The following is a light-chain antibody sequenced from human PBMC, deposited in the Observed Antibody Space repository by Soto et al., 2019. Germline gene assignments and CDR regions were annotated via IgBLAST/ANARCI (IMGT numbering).Light chain of an antibody. CDR2: GAS. CDR3: QQYGSSRIT. J-gene: IGKJ5*01. CDR1: QSVSSSY. Sequence: EIVLTQSPGTLSLSPGERATLSCRASQSVSSSYLAWYQQKPGQAPRLLIYGASSRATGIPDRFSGSESGTDFTLNISRLEPEDCAVYYCQQYGSSRITFGQGTRLEIK. V-gene: IGKV3-20*01.